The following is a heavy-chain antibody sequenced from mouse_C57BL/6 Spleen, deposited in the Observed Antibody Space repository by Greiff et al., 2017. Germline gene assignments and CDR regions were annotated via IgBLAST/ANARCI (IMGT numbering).Heavy chain of an antibody. CDR3: AREGYDAWFAY. CDR1: GYTFTSYW. Sequence: QVQLQQPGAELVRPGSSVKLSCKASGYTFTSYWMHWEKPRPIQGLEWIGNIDPSDSETHYNQKFKDKATLTEDKSSSTAYMQLSSLTSEDSAVYYCAREGYDAWFAYWGQGTLVTVSA. CDR2: IDPSDSET. V-gene: IGHV1-52*01. J-gene: IGHJ3*01. D-gene: IGHD2-2*01.